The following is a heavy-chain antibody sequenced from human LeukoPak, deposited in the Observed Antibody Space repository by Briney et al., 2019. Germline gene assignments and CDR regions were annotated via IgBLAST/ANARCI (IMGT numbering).Heavy chain of an antibody. J-gene: IGHJ4*02. V-gene: IGHV3-11*03. Sequence: GGSLRLSCAASGFTFSDYYMSWIRQAPGKGLEWVSSISTSSLYIYNADSVKGRFTISRDNSKNTLYLQMNSLRAEDTAVYYCARRAGAYSHPYDYWGQGTLVTVSS. CDR2: ISTSSLYI. CDR1: GFTFSDYY. D-gene: IGHD4/OR15-4a*01. CDR3: ARRAGAYSHPYDY.